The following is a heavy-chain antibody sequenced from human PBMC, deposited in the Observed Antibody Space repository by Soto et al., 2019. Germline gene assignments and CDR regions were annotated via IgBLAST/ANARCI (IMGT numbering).Heavy chain of an antibody. J-gene: IGHJ4*02. CDR2: ISYDGSNK. CDR1: GFTFSSYG. V-gene: IGHV3-30*18. CDR3: AKVKTYGGSFDY. D-gene: IGHD4-17*01. Sequence: PGGSLRLSCAASGFTFSSYGMHWVRQAPGKGLEWVAVISYDGSNKYYADSVKGRFTISRYNSKNTLYLQMNSLRAKDTAVYYCAKVKTYGGSFDYWGQGTLVTVSS.